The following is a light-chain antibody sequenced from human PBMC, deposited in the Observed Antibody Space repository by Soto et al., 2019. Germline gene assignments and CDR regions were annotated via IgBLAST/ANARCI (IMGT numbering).Light chain of an antibody. CDR3: QQYGSSRT. V-gene: IGKV3-20*01. CDR2: GAS. CDR1: QSVTRSY. J-gene: IGKJ1*01. Sequence: EIVLTQSPGTLSLSPGEGATLSCRASQSVTRSYLAWYQQKPGQAPRLLIYGASIRATSIPDRFSGSGSGTHFTLTISRLEPEDFAVNYCQQYGSSRTFGQGTKVEIK.